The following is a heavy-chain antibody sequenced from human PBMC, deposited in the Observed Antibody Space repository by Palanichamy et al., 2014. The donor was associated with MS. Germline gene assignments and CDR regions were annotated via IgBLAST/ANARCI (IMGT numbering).Heavy chain of an antibody. CDR2: INSDGSST. CDR1: GFTFSSYW. Sequence: EVQLVESGGGLVQPGGSLRLSCAASGFTFSSYWMHWVRQAPGKGLVWVSRINSDGSSTSYADSVKGRFTISRDNAKNTLYLQMNSLRAEDSAVYYCVSRIASAPIGAFDIWGQGTMVTVSS. V-gene: IGHV3-74*01. J-gene: IGHJ3*02. D-gene: IGHD6-13*01. CDR3: VSRIASAPIGAFDI.